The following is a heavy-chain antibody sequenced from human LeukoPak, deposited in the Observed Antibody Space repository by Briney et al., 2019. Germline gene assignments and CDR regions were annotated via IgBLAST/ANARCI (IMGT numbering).Heavy chain of an antibody. D-gene: IGHD5-12*01. CDR2: IYYSGST. Sequence: PSETLSLTCTVSDGSISSYYWSWIRQPPGKGLEWIGYIYYSGSTNYNPSLKSRVTISVDTSKNQFSLKLSSVTAADTAVYYCARGGYDLQYYYYGMDVWGQGTTVTVSS. V-gene: IGHV4-59*01. J-gene: IGHJ6*02. CDR3: ARGGYDLQYYYYGMDV. CDR1: DGSISSYY.